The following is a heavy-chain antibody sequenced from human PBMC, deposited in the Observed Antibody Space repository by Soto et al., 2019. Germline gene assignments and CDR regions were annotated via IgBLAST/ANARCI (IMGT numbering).Heavy chain of an antibody. D-gene: IGHD2-2*01. J-gene: IGHJ6*02. CDR1: GYSFTSYW. V-gene: IGHV5-10-1*04. CDR3: ARNKGYCSSISCYGMDV. Sequence: PRESLKISCKGSGYSFTSYWISWVRQMPGKGLEWMGRIDPSDSDTRYSPAFQGQVTISADKSISTAYLQWNSLKASDTAMYFCARNKGYCSSISCYGMDVWGQGTTVTVSS. CDR2: IDPSDSDT.